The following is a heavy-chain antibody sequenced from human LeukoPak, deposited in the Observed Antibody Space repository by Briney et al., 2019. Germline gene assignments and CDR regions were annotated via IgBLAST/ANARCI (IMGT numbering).Heavy chain of an antibody. CDR3: AKVGYDSSGYKY. J-gene: IGHJ4*02. Sequence: GGSLRLSCAASGFTFSSYAMSWVRRAPGKGLEWVSVISGSGGSTYYADSVKGRFTISRDNSKNTLYLQMNSLRAEDTAVYYCAKVGYDSSGYKYWGQGTLVTVSS. V-gene: IGHV3-23*01. CDR2: ISGSGGST. CDR1: GFTFSSYA. D-gene: IGHD3-22*01.